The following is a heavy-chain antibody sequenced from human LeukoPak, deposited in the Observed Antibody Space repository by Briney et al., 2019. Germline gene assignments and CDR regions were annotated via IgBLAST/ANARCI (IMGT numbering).Heavy chain of an antibody. Sequence: ASVKVSCKASGYTFTGYYMHWVRQAPGQGLEWMGWINPNSGGTNYAQKFQGRATMTRDTSISTAYMELSRLRSDDTAVYYCARAKVAGTSRSSQNYWGQGTLITVSS. CDR3: ARAKVAGTSRSSQNY. D-gene: IGHD6-19*01. J-gene: IGHJ4*02. CDR1: GYTFTGYY. CDR2: INPNSGGT. V-gene: IGHV1-2*02.